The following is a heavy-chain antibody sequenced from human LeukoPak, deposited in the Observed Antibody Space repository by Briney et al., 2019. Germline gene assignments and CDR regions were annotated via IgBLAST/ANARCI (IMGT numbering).Heavy chain of an antibody. V-gene: IGHV4-31*03. CDR2: IYYSGST. D-gene: IGHD3-9*01. J-gene: IGHJ3*02. CDR1: GGSISSGGYY. Sequence: SQTLSLTCTVSGGSISSGGYYWSWIRQHPGKGLEWIGYIYYSGSTYYNPSLKSRVTISVDTSKNQFSLKLSSVTAADTAVYYCARVRGTILGAFDIWGQGTMVTVSS. CDR3: ARVRGTILGAFDI.